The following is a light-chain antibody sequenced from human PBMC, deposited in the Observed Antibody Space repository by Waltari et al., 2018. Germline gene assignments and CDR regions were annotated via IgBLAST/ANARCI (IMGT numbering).Light chain of an antibody. V-gene: IGKV3-20*01. Sequence: EIVLTQFPGTLSLSPGERVILSCRASQSIRSQLAWYQQRPGQAPRLLLYGTSNRATGIADRFSGRGSGTDFSLTIRRRDPEDCAVYYCQHYLNLPVAFGPGTKVEIK. CDR3: QHYLNLPVA. J-gene: IGKJ3*01. CDR2: GTS. CDR1: QSIRSQ.